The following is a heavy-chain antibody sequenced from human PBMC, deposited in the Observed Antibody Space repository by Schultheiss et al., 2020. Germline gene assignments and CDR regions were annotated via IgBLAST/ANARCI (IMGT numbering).Heavy chain of an antibody. J-gene: IGHJ3*02. Sequence: ASVKVSCKASGYTFTSYDINWVRQATGQGLEWVGWMNPNNGNTGYAQKFQGRVTMTRNTSINTAYMELNSLRSEDTAVYYCARVPDAFDIWGQGTRVTVSS. CDR2: MNPNNGNT. CDR3: ARVPDAFDI. V-gene: IGHV1-8*01. CDR1: GYTFTSYD.